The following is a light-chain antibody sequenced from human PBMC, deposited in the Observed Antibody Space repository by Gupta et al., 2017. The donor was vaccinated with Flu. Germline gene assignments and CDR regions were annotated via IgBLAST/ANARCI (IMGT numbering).Light chain of an antibody. CDR1: QSISSW. CDR2: KAS. Sequence: PSTLSASVGDRVTITCRASQSISSWLAWYQQKPGKAPKLLIYKASSLESGVPSRFSGSGSGTEFTLTISSLQPDDFATYYCQQYNSYSRTFGGGTKVEI. J-gene: IGKJ4*01. CDR3: QQYNSYSRT. V-gene: IGKV1-5*03.